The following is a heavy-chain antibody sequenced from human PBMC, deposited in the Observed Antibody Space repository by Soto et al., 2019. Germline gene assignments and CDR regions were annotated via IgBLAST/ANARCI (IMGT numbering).Heavy chain of an antibody. D-gene: IGHD3-16*01. Sequence: QMQLVQSGPEVKKPGTSVKVSCKASGFTFTSSAMQWVRQARGQRLEWIGWIVVGSGNTNYAHKFQERVTITRYMSTSPASMELSSLRSEDTAVYSCAADPWGRDSLDYWGQGTLVTVSS. CDR2: IVVGSGNT. CDR1: GFTFTSSA. J-gene: IGHJ4*02. CDR3: AADPWGRDSLDY. V-gene: IGHV1-58*02.